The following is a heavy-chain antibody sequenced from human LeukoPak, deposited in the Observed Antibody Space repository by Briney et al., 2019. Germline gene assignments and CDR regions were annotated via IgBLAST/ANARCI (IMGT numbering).Heavy chain of an antibody. V-gene: IGHV3-30*04. Sequence: GGSLRLSCAASGFTFSTYAMHWVRQAPGKGLEWVAVISYDGSSKYYADSVKGRFTISRDNSKNTLYLQMNSLRAEDTAVYYCAVNYGSGRDYYYYYYMDVWGKGTTVTVSS. CDR2: ISYDGSSK. CDR1: GFTFSTYA. D-gene: IGHD3-10*01. J-gene: IGHJ6*03. CDR3: AVNYGSGRDYYYYYYMDV.